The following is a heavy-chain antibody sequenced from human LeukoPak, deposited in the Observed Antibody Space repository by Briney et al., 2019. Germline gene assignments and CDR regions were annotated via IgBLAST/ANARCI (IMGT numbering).Heavy chain of an antibody. CDR1: GFSLSSFA. D-gene: IGHD2-15*01. CDR2: ISGGGSNI. Sequence: GGSLRLSCETSGFSLSSFAMSWVRQAPGKGLEWVSTISGGGSNIYHADSVKGRFTISRDISKNTLFLQMDSLRAEDTALYYCAKNTRGSGGCYDYWGQGTLVTVSS. J-gene: IGHJ4*02. CDR3: AKNTRGSGGCYDY. V-gene: IGHV3-23*01.